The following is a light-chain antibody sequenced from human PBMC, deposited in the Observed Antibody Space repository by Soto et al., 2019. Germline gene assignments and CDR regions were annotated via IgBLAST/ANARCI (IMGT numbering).Light chain of an antibody. CDR1: QSVSSSY. Sequence: EIVLTQSPGTLSLSPGERATLSCRASQSVSSSYLAWYQQKPGQAPRLLIYGASSMATGIPDRFSGSGSGTDFTLTISRLEPEDFAVYYCQQYGSSPGYTCGQGTKLEIK. CDR3: QQYGSSPGYT. J-gene: IGKJ2*01. CDR2: GAS. V-gene: IGKV3-20*01.